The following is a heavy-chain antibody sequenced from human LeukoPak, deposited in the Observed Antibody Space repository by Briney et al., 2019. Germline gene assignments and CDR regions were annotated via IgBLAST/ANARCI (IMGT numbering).Heavy chain of an antibody. V-gene: IGHV3-11*01. J-gene: IGHJ4*02. D-gene: IGHD3-3*01. CDR3: ARDRIGDFWSGYYVPPDY. CDR2: ISGRGSTL. Sequence: GGSLRLSCAASGFTFSDYYMSWIRQAQGRGRGWVSYISGRGSTLYYADSVKGRFTISRDNAKNSLYLQMNSLRAEDTAVYYCARDRIGDFWSGYYVPPDYWGQGTLVTVSS. CDR1: GFTFSDYY.